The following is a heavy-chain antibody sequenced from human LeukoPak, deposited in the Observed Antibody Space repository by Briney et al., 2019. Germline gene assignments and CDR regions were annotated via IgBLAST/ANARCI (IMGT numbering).Heavy chain of an antibody. J-gene: IGHJ4*02. CDR3: AAALSTTVTTGFDY. V-gene: IGHV4-30-4*01. CDR2: IYYSGST. Sequence: SETLSLTCTVSGGSIGSGDYYWSWIRQPPGKGLEWIVYIYYSGSTYYNPSLRGRITISIDMSKNRLSLNLNSVTAADTAVYYCAAALSTTVTTGFDYWGQGTLVTVSS. CDR1: GGSIGSGDYY. D-gene: IGHD4-17*01.